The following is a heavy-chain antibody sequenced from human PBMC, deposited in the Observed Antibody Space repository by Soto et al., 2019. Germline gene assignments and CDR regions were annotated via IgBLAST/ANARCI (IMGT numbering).Heavy chain of an antibody. CDR1: GFTFSSYA. J-gene: IGHJ6*02. D-gene: IGHD3-3*01. CDR3: AREKYYDFWSGPYYGMDV. CDR2: ISYDGSNK. Sequence: QVQLVESGRGVVQPGRSLRLSCAATGFTFSSYAMHWVRQAPGKGLEWVAVISYDGSNKYYADSVKGRFTISRDNSKNTLYLQMNSLRAEDTAVYYCAREKYYDFWSGPYYGMDVWGQGTTVTVSS. V-gene: IGHV3-30-3*01.